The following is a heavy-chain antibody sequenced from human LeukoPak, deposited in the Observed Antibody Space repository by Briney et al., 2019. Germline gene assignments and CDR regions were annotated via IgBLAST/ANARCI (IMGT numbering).Heavy chain of an antibody. CDR3: ARVSSSSHYYYYYMDV. Sequence: SETLSLTCAVYGGSFSGYYWSWIRQPPGKGLEWIGEINHSGSTNYNPSLKSRVTISVDTSKNQFSPKLSSVTAADTAVYYCARVSSSSHYYYYYMDVWGKGTTVTVSS. V-gene: IGHV4-34*01. CDR2: INHSGST. J-gene: IGHJ6*03. CDR1: GGSFSGYY. D-gene: IGHD6-6*01.